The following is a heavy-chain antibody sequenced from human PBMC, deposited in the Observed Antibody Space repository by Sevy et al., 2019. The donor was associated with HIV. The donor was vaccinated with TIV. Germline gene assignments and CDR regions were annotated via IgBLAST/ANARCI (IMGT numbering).Heavy chain of an antibody. CDR3: TTDLEYQLERYYFNY. CDR1: EFIFTTAW. J-gene: IGHJ4*02. Sequence: GGSLRLSCAASEFIFTTAWMSWVRQAPGKGLEWVGRIKSKTNCGTTDNAAPVKGRFTISRDDSKKTLYLQMNSLKTEDTAVYYCTTDLEYQLERYYFNYWGQGTLVTVSS. D-gene: IGHD2-2*01. CDR2: IKSKTNCGTT. V-gene: IGHV3-15*01.